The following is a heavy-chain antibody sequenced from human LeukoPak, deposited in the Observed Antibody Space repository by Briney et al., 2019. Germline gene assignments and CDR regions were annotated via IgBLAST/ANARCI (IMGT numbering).Heavy chain of an antibody. D-gene: IGHD3-22*01. J-gene: IGHJ4*02. CDR2: MNPNSGNT. V-gene: IGHV1-8*02. CDR3: ARGYYYDSSGYPY. Sequence: EASVKVSCKASGYTFTGYYIHWVRHATGQGGEWMGWMNPNSGNTGYAQKFQGRVTMTRNTSISTDYMELSSLRSEDTAVYSCARGYYYDSSGYPYWGQGTLVTVSS. CDR1: GYTFTGYY.